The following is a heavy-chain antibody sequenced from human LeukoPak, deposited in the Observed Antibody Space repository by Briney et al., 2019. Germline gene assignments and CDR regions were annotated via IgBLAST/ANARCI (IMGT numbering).Heavy chain of an antibody. V-gene: IGHV4-59*01. Sequence: SETLSLTCTVAGGSISSYYWSWIRQSPGKGLEWIGNIFYSGSTNSNPSLKSRVTLSIDTSKNQFSLKLSSVTAADTAVYYCASSSGWYRYFDYWGQGTLVTVSS. CDR3: ASSSGWYRYFDY. J-gene: IGHJ4*02. CDR1: GGSISSYY. D-gene: IGHD6-13*01. CDR2: IFYSGST.